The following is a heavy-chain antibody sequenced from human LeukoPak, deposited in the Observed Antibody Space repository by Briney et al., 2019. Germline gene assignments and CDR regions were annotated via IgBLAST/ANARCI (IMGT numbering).Heavy chain of an antibody. Sequence: ASVKVSCKASGYTFTGYYMHWVRQAPGQGLEWMGWINPNSGGTNYAQKFQGRVTMTRDTSISTAYMELSRLRSDDTAVYYCARGVWWTSSSSPLNWFDPWGQGTLVTVSS. D-gene: IGHD6-13*01. CDR3: ARGVWWTSSSSPLNWFDP. V-gene: IGHV1-2*02. CDR2: INPNSGGT. CDR1: GYTFTGYY. J-gene: IGHJ5*02.